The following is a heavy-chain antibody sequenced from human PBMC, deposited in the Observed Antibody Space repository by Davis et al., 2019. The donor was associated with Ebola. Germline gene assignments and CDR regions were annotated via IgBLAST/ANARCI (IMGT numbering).Heavy chain of an antibody. V-gene: IGHV3-23*01. CDR1: GFTFSSYA. CDR3: AKQVGSSGWYNFDY. D-gene: IGHD6-19*01. J-gene: IGHJ4*02. CDR2: ISGSGDST. Sequence: GESLKISCAASGFTFSSYAMSWVRQAPGKGLGWVSGISGSGDSTYYAESVKGRVTISRDNPKKTLYLQMNSLRAEDTAVYYCAKQVGSSGWYNFDYWGQGTQVTVSS.